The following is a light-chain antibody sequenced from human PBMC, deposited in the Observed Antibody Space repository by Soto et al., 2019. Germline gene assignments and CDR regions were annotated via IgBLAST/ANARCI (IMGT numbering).Light chain of an antibody. CDR2: AAS. CDR3: QQSYNSPPT. V-gene: IGKV1-39*01. Sequence: DIQMTQSPSSLSASVGDRVTITCRASQSISSYLNWYQQKPGKAPKLLIYAASSLQSGVPSTFSGSGSGTDFTLTISSLQPEDFATYYCQQSYNSPPTFGRGTKVDIK. J-gene: IGKJ1*01. CDR1: QSISSY.